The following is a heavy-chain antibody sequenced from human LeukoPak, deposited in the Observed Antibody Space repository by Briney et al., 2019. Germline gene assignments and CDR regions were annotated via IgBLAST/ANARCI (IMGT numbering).Heavy chain of an antibody. D-gene: IGHD5-12*01. CDR1: GYTFTGYY. CDR3: ARDRSSYDFWFDP. CDR2: IYPKSGGT. J-gene: IGHJ5*02. V-gene: IGHV1-2*02. Sequence: GAAVKDSWKASGYTFTGYYMHSGRQAPGQGLEWMGWIYPKSGGTNYAHKVQGRVTMTRDTSISTAYMELNRLTTDDTAVYYCARDRSSYDFWFDPWGHGTLVTVSS.